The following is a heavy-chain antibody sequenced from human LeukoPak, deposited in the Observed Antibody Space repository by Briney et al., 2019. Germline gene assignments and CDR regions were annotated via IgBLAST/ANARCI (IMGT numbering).Heavy chain of an antibody. D-gene: IGHD3-10*01. J-gene: IGHJ4*02. CDR1: GFTFSSYS. Sequence: GGSLRLSCAASGFTFSSYSMNWVRQAPGKGPEWVSYINTGSSTMYYADSVKGRFTISRDNPKNSLYLQMNSLRAEDTAVYYCARDSMVRGVLSSIYWGQGTLVTVSS. CDR2: INTGSSTM. CDR3: ARDSMVRGVLSSIY. V-gene: IGHV3-48*04.